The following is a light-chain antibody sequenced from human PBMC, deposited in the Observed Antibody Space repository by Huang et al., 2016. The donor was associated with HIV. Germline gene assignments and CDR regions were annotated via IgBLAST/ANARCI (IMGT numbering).Light chain of an antibody. J-gene: IGKJ4*01. V-gene: IGKV2D-29*01. CDR3: MQGIEFPFT. CDR2: EVS. CDR1: QSLLNSDGKTY. Sequence: DVVMTQTPLSLSVTPGLPTSISCKSSQSLLNSDGKTYLFWYLQKPGQPPQLLSSEVSKRFAGVPDRFSGSGSGSDFTLKISRVEAEDVGVYYCMQGIEFPFTFGGGTKVEIK.